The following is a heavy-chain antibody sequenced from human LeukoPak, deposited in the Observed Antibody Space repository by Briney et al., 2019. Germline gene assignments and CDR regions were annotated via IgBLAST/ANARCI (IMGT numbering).Heavy chain of an antibody. CDR1: GFNFDDYT. J-gene: IGHJ4*02. D-gene: IGHD6-19*01. Sequence: PGGSLRLSCAASGFNFDDYTMHWVRQAPGKGLEWVSLVAWDGGGTFFADSVKGRFTISRDNAKNSLYLQMNNLRAEDTALYYCAKDIEQWLVPVVFDYWGQGTLVTVSS. CDR3: AKDIEQWLVPVVFDY. V-gene: IGHV3-43*01. CDR2: VAWDGGGT.